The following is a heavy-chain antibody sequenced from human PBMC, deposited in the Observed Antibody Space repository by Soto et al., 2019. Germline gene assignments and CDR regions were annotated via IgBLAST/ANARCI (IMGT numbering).Heavy chain of an antibody. D-gene: IGHD6-13*01. J-gene: IGHJ4*02. V-gene: IGHV4-34*01. Sequence: QVQLQQWGAGLLKPSETLSLTCAVYGGSFSGYYWSWIHQPPGKGLEWIGEINHSGGTNYNPSLKRGVTISVDTSKHQFSLKLSSVTAADTAVYYCASPAAAKDYWGQGTLVTVSS. CDR2: INHSGGT. CDR3: ASPAAAKDY. CDR1: GGSFSGYY.